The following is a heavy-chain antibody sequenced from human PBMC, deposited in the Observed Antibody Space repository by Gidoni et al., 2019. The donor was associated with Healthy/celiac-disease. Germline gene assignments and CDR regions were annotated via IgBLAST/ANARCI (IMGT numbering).Heavy chain of an antibody. CDR3: ARGVSGYENYYYYYGMDV. CDR1: GGSFSGYY. D-gene: IGHD5-12*01. Sequence: QVQLQQWGAGLLKPSETLSLTGAVYGGSFSGYYWSWIRQPPGKGLEWIGEINHSGSTNYNPSLKSRVTISVDTSKNQFSLKLSSVTAADTAVYYCARGVSGYENYYYYYGMDVWGQGTTVTVSS. CDR2: INHSGST. J-gene: IGHJ6*02. V-gene: IGHV4-34*01.